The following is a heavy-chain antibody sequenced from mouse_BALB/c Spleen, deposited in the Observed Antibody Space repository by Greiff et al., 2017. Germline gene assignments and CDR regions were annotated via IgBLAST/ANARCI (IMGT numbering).Heavy chain of an antibody. J-gene: IGHJ1*01. V-gene: IGHV5-6-4*01. CDR1: GFTFSSYT. CDR2: ISSGGSYT. CDR3: TRAGTWGYFDV. Sequence: VQLKESGGGLVKPGGSLKLSCAASGFTFSSYTMSWVRQTPEKRLEWVATISSGGSYTYYPDSVKGRFTISRDNAKNTLYLQMSSLKSEDTAMYYCTRAGTWGYFDVWGAGTTVTVSS. D-gene: IGHD2-14*01.